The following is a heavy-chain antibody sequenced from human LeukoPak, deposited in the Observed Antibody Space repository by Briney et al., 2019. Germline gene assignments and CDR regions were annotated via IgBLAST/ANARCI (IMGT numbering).Heavy chain of an antibody. Sequence: GGSLRLSCAASGFTFSSYEMNWVRQAPGKGLEGVSYISSGSTIYDADSVKGRFTTSRDNAKNSLYLQMNSLRAEDTAVYYCARESIAVAGAPFDYWGQGTLVTVSS. CDR3: ARESIAVAGAPFDY. CDR2: ISSGSTI. J-gene: IGHJ4*02. D-gene: IGHD6-19*01. CDR1: GFTFSSYE. V-gene: IGHV3-48*03.